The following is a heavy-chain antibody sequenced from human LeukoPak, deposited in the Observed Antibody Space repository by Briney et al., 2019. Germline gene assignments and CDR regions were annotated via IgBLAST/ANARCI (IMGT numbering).Heavy chain of an antibody. CDR1: GFTISSYA. CDR3: ARDRGSGTISDAFDI. CDR2: ISSDGKST. J-gene: IGHJ3*02. V-gene: IGHV3-64*04. D-gene: IGHD1-26*01. Sequence: GGSLRLSCSVSGFTISSYAMHWVRQAPGKGLEYVSSISSDGKSTYYVDSAKGRFTISRDNSKNTLYLQMNSLRAEDTAVYYCARDRGSGTISDAFDIWGQGTMVTVSS.